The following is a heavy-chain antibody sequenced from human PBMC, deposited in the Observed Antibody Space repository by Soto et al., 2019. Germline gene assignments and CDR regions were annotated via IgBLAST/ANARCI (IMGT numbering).Heavy chain of an antibody. J-gene: IGHJ4*02. CDR1: GGSISSGNYY. Sequence: PSETLCLTCTVSGGSISSGNYYLSWLRQHPGKGLEWIGYIYYSGSTYYNPSLKSRVTISVDTSKNQFSLKLSSVTAADTAVYYCASTYYNASSGPFDYWGQGTLVT. CDR2: IYYSGST. V-gene: IGHV4-31*03. D-gene: IGHD3-22*01. CDR3: ASTYYNASSGPFDY.